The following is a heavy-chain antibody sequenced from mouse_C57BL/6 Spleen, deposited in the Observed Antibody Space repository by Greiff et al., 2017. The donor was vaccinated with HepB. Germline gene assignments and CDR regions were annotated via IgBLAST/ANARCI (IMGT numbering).Heavy chain of an antibody. J-gene: IGHJ1*03. Sequence: VQLQQPGAELVRPGSSVKLSCKASGYTFTSYWMHWVKQRPIQGLEWIGNIDPSDSETHYNQKFKDKATLTVDKSSSTAYMQLSSLTSEDSAVYYCAREPYYYGSSSWYFDVWGTGTTVTVSS. D-gene: IGHD1-1*01. V-gene: IGHV1-52*01. CDR2: IDPSDSET. CDR1: GYTFTSYW. CDR3: AREPYYYGSSSWYFDV.